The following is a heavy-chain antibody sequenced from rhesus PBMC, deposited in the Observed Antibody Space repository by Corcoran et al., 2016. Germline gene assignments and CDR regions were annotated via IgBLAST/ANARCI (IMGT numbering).Heavy chain of an antibody. CDR3: AIRGYSGPYYFDY. CDR1: GGSISRSNW. J-gene: IGHJ4*01. V-gene: IGHV4-65*01. D-gene: IGHD5-42*01. CDR2: ISGSGGGT. Sequence: QVQLQESGPGLVKPSETLSLTCAVSGGSISRSNWWSWIRQPPGKGLEWIGYISGSGGGTNYNPSLKNRCTISIDTSKNQLSRKLSAVTAADTAVYYCAIRGYSGPYYFDYWGQGVLVTGSS.